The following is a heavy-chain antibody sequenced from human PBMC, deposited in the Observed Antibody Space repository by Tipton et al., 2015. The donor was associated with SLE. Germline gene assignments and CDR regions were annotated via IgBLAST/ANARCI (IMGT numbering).Heavy chain of an antibody. D-gene: IGHD6-19*01. Sequence: LRLSCTVSGGSISSYYWSWIRQPPGKGLEWIGEINHSGSTNYNPSLKSRVTISVDTSKNQFSLKLSSVTAADTAVYYCARLIYSSGWDCWGQGTLVTVSS. CDR3: ARLIYSSGWDC. CDR1: GGSISSYY. J-gene: IGHJ4*02. V-gene: IGHV4-34*01. CDR2: INHSGST.